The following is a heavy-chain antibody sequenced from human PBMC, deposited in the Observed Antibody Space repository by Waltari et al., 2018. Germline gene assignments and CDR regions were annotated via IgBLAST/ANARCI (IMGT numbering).Heavy chain of an antibody. CDR2: INPNSGAT. V-gene: IGHV1-2*06. CDR3: AREGPEGLDY. CDR1: GDICTGYY. J-gene: IGHJ4*02. Sequence: QVQLVQSGAEVKKPGASMKVSCTASGDICTGYYMHWVRQATGQGIEWMGRINPNSGATNYTQKFQGRVTMTRDKSISTAYMELSRLRSDDTAVYYCAREGPEGLDYGGQGTLVTVSS.